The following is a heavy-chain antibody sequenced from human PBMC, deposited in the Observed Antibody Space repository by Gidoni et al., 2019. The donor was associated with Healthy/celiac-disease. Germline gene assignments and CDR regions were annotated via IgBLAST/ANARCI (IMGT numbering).Heavy chain of an antibody. V-gene: IGHV3-30-3*01. J-gene: IGHJ6*02. D-gene: IGHD6-19*01. Sequence: QVQLVESGGGVVQPGRSLRLSCAASGFTFSSYALPWVRQAPGKGLEWVAVISYDGSNKYYADSVKGRFTISRDNSKNTLYLQMNSLRAEDTAVYYCARDRVGSGWPGYYYYYGMDVWGQGTTVTVSS. CDR2: ISYDGSNK. CDR1: GFTFSSYA. CDR3: ARDRVGSGWPGYYYYYGMDV.